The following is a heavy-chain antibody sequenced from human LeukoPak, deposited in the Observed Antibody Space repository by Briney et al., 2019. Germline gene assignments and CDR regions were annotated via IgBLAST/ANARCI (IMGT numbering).Heavy chain of an antibody. CDR2: ISGSGGST. D-gene: IGHD3-10*01. Sequence: PGGSLRLSCAASGFTFSSYAMSWVRQAPGKGLEWVSAISGSGGSTYYADSVKGRFTISRDNSKNTLYLQMNSLRAEDTAVYYCAKDIQYYYGSGGYYNLWGQGTLVTVSS. CDR1: GFTFSSYA. V-gene: IGHV3-23*01. J-gene: IGHJ5*02. CDR3: AKDIQYYYGSGGYYNL.